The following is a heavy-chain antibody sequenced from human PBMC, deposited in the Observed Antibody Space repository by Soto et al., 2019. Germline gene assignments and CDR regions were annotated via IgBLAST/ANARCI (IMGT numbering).Heavy chain of an antibody. V-gene: IGHV4-39*02. D-gene: IGHD6-19*01. Sequence: SETLSLTCTVSGGSISSSSYYWGWIRQPPGKGLEWIGSIYYSGSTYYNPSLKSRVTISVDTSKNQFSLKLSSVTAADTAVYYCAREVAVAGTVDYWGQGTLVTVSS. CDR1: GGSISSSSYY. CDR2: IYYSGST. CDR3: AREVAVAGTVDY. J-gene: IGHJ4*02.